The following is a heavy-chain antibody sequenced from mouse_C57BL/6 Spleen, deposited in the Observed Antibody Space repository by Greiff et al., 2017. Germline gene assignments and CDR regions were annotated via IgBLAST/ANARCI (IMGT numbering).Heavy chain of an antibody. CDR1: GYAFSSYW. CDR3: ARDLGDFDY. V-gene: IGHV1-80*01. CDR2: IYPGDGDT. D-gene: IGHD3-3*01. J-gene: IGHJ2*01. Sequence: VQLQQSGASVKISCKASGYAFSSYWMNWVKQRPGKGLEWIGQIYPGDGDTNYNGKFKGKATLTADKSSSTAYMQLSSLTSEDSAVYFCARDLGDFDYWGQGTTLTVSS.